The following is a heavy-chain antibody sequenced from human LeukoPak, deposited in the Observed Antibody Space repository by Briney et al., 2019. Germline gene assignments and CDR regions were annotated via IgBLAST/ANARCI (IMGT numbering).Heavy chain of an antibody. D-gene: IGHD1-26*01. V-gene: IGHV3-23*01. CDR2: INHRGDIT. CDR3: AKELDSGTYSTYYFEN. CDR1: GFTFSSYG. J-gene: IGHJ4*02. Sequence: PGGSLRLSCVASGFTFSSYGMSWVRQAPGKGLEWVSGINHRGDITYYADSVKGRFTISRDNSKNTLYLHMNSLSAKDTAGYYCAKELDSGTYSTYYFENWGQGTLVTVSS.